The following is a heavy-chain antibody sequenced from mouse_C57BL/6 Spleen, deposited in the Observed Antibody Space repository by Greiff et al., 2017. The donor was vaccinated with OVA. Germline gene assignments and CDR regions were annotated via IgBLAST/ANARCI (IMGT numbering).Heavy chain of an antibody. V-gene: IGHV1-55*01. CDR3: ARRLGFTTVVATRWDDY. D-gene: IGHD1-1*01. CDR2: IYPGSGST. CDR1: GYTFTSYW. Sequence: QVQLQQPGAELVKPGASVKMSCKASGYTFTSYWITWVKQRPGQGLEWIGDIYPGSGSTNYNEKFKSKATLTVDTSSSTAYMQLSSLTSEDSAVYYCARRLGFTTVVATRWDDYWGQGTTLTVSS. J-gene: IGHJ2*01.